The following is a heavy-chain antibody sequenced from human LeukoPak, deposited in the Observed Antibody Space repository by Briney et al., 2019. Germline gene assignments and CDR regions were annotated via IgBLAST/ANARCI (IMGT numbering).Heavy chain of an antibody. CDR3: ANGPYGEYYDFWSGYAGVPFDY. Sequence: ETQSLTCAGYGGSFSGYYWSWIRQPPGKGLEWVSAISGSGGSTYYADSVKGRFTISRDNFKNTLYLQMNSLRAEDTAVYYCANGPYGEYYDFWSGYAGVPFDYWGQGTLVTVSS. D-gene: IGHD3-3*01. CDR2: ISGSGGST. V-gene: IGHV3-23*01. CDR1: GGSFSGYY. J-gene: IGHJ4*02.